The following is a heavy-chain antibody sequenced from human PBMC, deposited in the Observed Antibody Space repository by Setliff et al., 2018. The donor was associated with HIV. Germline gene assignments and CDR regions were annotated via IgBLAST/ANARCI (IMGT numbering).Heavy chain of an antibody. V-gene: IGHV4-4*07. CDR2: VSSRGDT. CDR1: GGSISGYY. J-gene: IGHJ5*02. Sequence: PSETLSLTCTVSGGSISGYYWSWIRQPAGKGLEWIGRVSSRGDTNYNPSLKSRVTMSVDTSKNQFSLKLSSVTAADTAVYYCARGPVVVIPAPRWRWFDPWGRGTLVTVSS. CDR3: ARGPVVVIPAPRWRWFDP. D-gene: IGHD2-2*01.